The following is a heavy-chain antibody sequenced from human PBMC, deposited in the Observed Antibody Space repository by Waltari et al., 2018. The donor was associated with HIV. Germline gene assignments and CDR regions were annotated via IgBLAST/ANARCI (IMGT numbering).Heavy chain of an antibody. CDR3: ASLYCSGGSCYDY. CDR1: GFTFSSSW. D-gene: IGHD2-15*01. J-gene: IGHJ4*02. Sequence: EVQLVESGGGLVQPGGSLRLSCAASGFTFSSSWMTWVRQAPGKGLEWVANIKQDGSEKYYADSVKGRFTISRDNAKNSLYLQMNSLRVEDTAVYYCASLYCSGGSCYDYWGQGTLVTVSS. CDR2: IKQDGSEK. V-gene: IGHV3-7*01.